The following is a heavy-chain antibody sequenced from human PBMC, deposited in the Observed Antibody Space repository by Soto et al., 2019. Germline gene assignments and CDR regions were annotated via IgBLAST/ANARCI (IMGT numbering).Heavy chain of an antibody. V-gene: IGHV4-59*01. CDR3: ARAWDSSSIPFDY. D-gene: IGHD6-13*01. Sequence: QVQLQESGPGLVKPSETLSLTCTVSGGSISSYYWSWIRQPPGKGLEWIGYIYYSGSTNYNPALKSRVPISVDTSKNQFSLKLSSVTAADTAVYYCARAWDSSSIPFDYWGQGTLVTVSS. CDR2: IYYSGST. CDR1: GGSISSYY. J-gene: IGHJ4*02.